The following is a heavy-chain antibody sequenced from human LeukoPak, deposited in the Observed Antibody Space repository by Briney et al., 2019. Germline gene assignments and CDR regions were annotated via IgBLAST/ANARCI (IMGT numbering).Heavy chain of an antibody. D-gene: IGHD3-10*01. V-gene: IGHV3-30*02. CDR2: LRNDGSYK. J-gene: IGHJ4*02. CDR3: AKHYYGSGSQKYYFDY. Sequence: GGSLRLSCAASGFIFSDYGMHWVRQAPGKGLERVSQLRNDGSYKYYADSVKCRFTISRDNSNNTLYLQINSLTPEDTAVYYCAKHYYGSGSQKYYFDYWGQGTLVTVSS. CDR1: GFIFSDYG.